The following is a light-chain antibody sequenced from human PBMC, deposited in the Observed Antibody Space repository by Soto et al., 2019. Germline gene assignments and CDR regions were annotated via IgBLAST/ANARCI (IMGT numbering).Light chain of an antibody. CDR1: QSVSSTF. Sequence: EIVLTQSPGSLSLSPGERATLSCRANQSVSSTFFAWYQQRPGQAPRLLIFGASSRATGIPERFSGSGSGTDFTLTISRLEPEDFAVYYCQQFDSSVTFGQGTKVEIK. CDR3: QQFDSSVT. J-gene: IGKJ1*01. V-gene: IGKV3-20*01. CDR2: GAS.